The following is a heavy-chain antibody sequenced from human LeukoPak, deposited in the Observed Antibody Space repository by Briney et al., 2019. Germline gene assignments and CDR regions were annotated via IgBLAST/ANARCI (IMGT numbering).Heavy chain of an antibody. CDR1: GFNIDEYG. Sequence: GGSLRLSCAASGFNIDEYGMHWVRQAPGKGLEWVSGISWNSGSEGYADSVKGRFTISRDNAKNSLYLQMNSLRAEDTALYYCAKGSAVIPKGYFDYWGQGTLVTVSS. CDR2: ISWNSGSE. D-gene: IGHD2-21*01. CDR3: AKGSAVIPKGYFDY. J-gene: IGHJ4*03. V-gene: IGHV3-9*01.